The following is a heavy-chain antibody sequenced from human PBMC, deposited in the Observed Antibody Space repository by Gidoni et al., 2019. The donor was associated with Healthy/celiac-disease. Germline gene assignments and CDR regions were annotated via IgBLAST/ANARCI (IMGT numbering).Heavy chain of an antibody. J-gene: IGHJ6*02. Sequence: QVQLVESGGGVVKPGRSLRLSCAAPGFTFSSYGMHWVRQAPGKGLEWVAVISYDGSNKYYADSVKGRFTISRDNSKNTLYLQMNSLRAEDTAVYYCAVTMIVVTYYYGMDVWGQGTTVTVSS. CDR1: GFTFSSYG. D-gene: IGHD3-22*01. V-gene: IGHV3-30*03. CDR2: ISYDGSNK. CDR3: AVTMIVVTYYYGMDV.